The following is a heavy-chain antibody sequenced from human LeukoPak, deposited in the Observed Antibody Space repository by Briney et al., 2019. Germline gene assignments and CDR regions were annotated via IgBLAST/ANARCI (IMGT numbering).Heavy chain of an antibody. V-gene: IGHV4-39*07. J-gene: IGHJ4*02. CDR2: IYYSGST. D-gene: IGHD3-22*01. CDR1: GGSISSSSYY. CDR3: ARVHGSGYFSTYFDY. Sequence: SETLSLTCTVSGGSISSSSYYWGWIRQPPGKGLEWIGSIYYSGSTYYNPSLKSRVTISVDTSKNQFSLKLSSVTAADTAVYYCARVHGSGYFSTYFDYWGQGTLVTVSS.